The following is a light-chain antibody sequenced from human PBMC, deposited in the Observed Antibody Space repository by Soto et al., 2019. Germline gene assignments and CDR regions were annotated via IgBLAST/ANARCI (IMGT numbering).Light chain of an antibody. CDR1: QSVNTN. J-gene: IGKJ1*01. V-gene: IGKV3-15*01. CDR3: QQYSNWTRT. Sequence: EIVMTQSPATLSVSPGERATLSCRASQSVNTNVAWYQKEPGQAPSLLIYGASTRATGIPARFSGSGSGTEFNLTISSLQSEDSAVYSCQQYSNWTRTFGQGTKLDIK. CDR2: GAS.